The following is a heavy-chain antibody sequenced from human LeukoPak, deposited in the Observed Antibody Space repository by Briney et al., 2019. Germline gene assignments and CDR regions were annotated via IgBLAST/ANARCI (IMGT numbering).Heavy chain of an antibody. CDR1: GYTFTSRG. V-gene: IGHV1-18*04. J-gene: IGHJ4*02. D-gene: IGHD6-19*01. Sequence: ASVKVSCKASGYTFTSRGFSWLRQAPGQGLEWMGWINADSGNTNYAQKLQGRVTLTTDTSTNTAYMDLRSLRSDDTAVYYCARDEVSGGWYNHWGQGTLVTVSS. CDR3: ARDEVSGGWYNH. CDR2: INADSGNT.